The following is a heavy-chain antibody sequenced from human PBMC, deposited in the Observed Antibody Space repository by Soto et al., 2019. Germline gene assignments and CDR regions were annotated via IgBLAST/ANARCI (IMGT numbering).Heavy chain of an antibody. Sequence: NPSETLSLTCTVSGSTIRSYYWSWIRQPPGKGLEWIGHIFYSGDTNYNPSLKSRVTISVDTSKKQFSLKLTSVTAADTAVYYCSREGSYGLFDSWGQGTRVTVSS. CDR2: IFYSGDT. D-gene: IGHD3-16*01. J-gene: IGHJ4*02. V-gene: IGHV4-59*01. CDR1: GSTIRSYY. CDR3: SREGSYGLFDS.